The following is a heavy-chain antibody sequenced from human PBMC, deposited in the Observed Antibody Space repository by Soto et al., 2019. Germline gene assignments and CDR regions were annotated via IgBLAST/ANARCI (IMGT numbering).Heavy chain of an antibody. D-gene: IGHD3-10*01. J-gene: IGHJ6*02. CDR1: GGSFDDFY. CDR2: ISHDGGT. Sequence: SETLSLTCAFYGGSFDDFYWSWVRQSPGKGLEWVGEISHDGGTNYSPSLASRVSISVDTSKNQFSLHLRSVTAADTGLYYCARGQLVWYGDLTPYHRDMDVWGQGTTVTVSS. CDR3: ARGQLVWYGDLTPYHRDMDV. V-gene: IGHV4-34*01.